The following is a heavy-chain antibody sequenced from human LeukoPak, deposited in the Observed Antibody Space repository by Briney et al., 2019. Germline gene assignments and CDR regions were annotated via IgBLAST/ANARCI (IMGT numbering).Heavy chain of an antibody. CDR3: ASGVLRFLEWSDAFDV. CDR2: MNPNSGNT. Sequence: ASVTVSCKASGYTFTSYDINWVRQATGQGHEWMGWMNPNSGNTGYAQKFQGRVTMTRNTSISTAYMELSSLRSEDTAVYYCASGVLRFLEWSDAFDVWGQGTMVTVSS. V-gene: IGHV1-8*01. CDR1: GYTFTSYD. J-gene: IGHJ3*01. D-gene: IGHD3-3*01.